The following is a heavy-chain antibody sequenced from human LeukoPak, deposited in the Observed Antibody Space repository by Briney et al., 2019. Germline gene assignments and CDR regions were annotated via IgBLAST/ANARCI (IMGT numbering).Heavy chain of an antibody. D-gene: IGHD1-14*01. Sequence: SVTLSLTCTVSGGSISSSSYYWGWLRQPPGKGLEWIGSFYYSGCTYYNPSLKDRVTLSVDTSKNQFSLKLSSVTAADTAVYYCARQTIRYFDYWGQGTLVTVSS. J-gene: IGHJ4*02. CDR1: GGSISSSSYY. CDR2: FYYSGCT. V-gene: IGHV4-39*01. CDR3: ARQTIRYFDY.